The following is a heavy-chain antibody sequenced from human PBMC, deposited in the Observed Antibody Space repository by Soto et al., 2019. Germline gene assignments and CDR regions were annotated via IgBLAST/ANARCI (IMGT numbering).Heavy chain of an antibody. Sequence: QVQLVQSGAEVKKPGSSVKFACKASGYTFTSYGISCVRQAPGQGLEWMGWISAYNGNTNYAQKLQGRVTMTTDTSTSTASMELRSLRSDDTAVYSCASAPIPISTVTTDYYYYYGMDVWGQGTTVIDSS. D-gene: IGHD4-4*01. CDR1: GYTFTSYG. CDR3: ASAPIPISTVTTDYYYYYGMDV. CDR2: ISAYNGNT. V-gene: IGHV1-18*01. J-gene: IGHJ6*02.